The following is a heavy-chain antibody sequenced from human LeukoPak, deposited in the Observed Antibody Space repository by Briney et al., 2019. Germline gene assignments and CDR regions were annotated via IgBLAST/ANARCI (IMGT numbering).Heavy chain of an antibody. J-gene: IGHJ3*02. CDR2: INPSGGST. CDR3: ARDRGIAAVPNDAFDI. V-gene: IGHV1-46*01. D-gene: IGHD6-13*01. CDR1: GYTFTSYY. Sequence: ASVKVSCKASGYTFTSYYMHWVRQAPGQGLEWMGIINPSGGSTSYAQKFQGRVTMTRDTSTSTVYMELSSLGSEGTAVYYCARDRGIAAVPNDAFDIWGQGTMVTVSS.